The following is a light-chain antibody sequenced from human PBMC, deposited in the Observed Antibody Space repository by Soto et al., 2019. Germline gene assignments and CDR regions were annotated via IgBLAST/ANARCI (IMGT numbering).Light chain of an antibody. CDR2: RNN. J-gene: IGLJ1*01. CDR3: AAWDDSLSGYV. CDR1: SSNIGGYY. V-gene: IGLV1-47*01. Sequence: QSALTQAPSASGTPGQRVTISCSGSSSNIGGYYVSWYQQLPGTAPKVLIYRNNQRPSGVPDRFSGSKSGTSASLAISGLRSDDEANYYCAAWDDSLSGYVFGTGTKVTVL.